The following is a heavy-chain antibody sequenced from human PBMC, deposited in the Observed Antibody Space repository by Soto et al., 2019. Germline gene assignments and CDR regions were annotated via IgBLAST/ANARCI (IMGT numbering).Heavy chain of an antibody. V-gene: IGHV3-21*01. CDR3: ARILVVPAAMVTVSPPGYMDV. D-gene: IGHD2-2*01. J-gene: IGHJ6*03. CDR2: ISSSSSYI. CDR1: GFTFSSYS. Sequence: GGSLRLSCAASGFTFSSYSMNWVRQAPGKGLEWVSSISSSSSYIYYADSVKGRFPNVRDNAKNSLYLQMNSLRAEDTAVDYCARILVVPAAMVTVSPPGYMDVWGKGTTVTVSS.